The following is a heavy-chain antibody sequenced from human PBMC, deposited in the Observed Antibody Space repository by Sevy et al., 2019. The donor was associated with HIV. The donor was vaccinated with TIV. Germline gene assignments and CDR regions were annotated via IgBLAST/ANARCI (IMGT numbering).Heavy chain of an antibody. V-gene: IGHV3-48*02. CDR2: IGTAAGLT. J-gene: IGHJ4*02. CDR3: ARCPGHYSIDY. CDR1: GFTFNTYS. D-gene: IGHD2-21*01. Sequence: GGSLRLSCAASGFTFNTYSLIWVRQTPGKGLEWLSFIGTAAGLTYYADSVKGRFTISRDNAKNSLYLQMNSLRDEDTAVYYCARCPGHYSIDYWGQGTLVTVSS.